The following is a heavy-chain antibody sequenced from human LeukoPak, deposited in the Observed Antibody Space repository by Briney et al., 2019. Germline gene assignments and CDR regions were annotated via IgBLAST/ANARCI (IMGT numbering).Heavy chain of an antibody. V-gene: IGHV3-13*05. CDR2: IGTAGDP. J-gene: IGHJ6*04. CDR1: RFNFSSYD. D-gene: IGHD3-16*01. Sequence: PGGSLILSCAASRFNFSSYDMHWVRHATGKGLEWVSAIGTAGDPYYPGSVKGRFTISRENAKNSVYLQMNSLRAGDTAVYYCARGLRGYGMDVWGKGTTVTVSS. CDR3: ARGLRGYGMDV.